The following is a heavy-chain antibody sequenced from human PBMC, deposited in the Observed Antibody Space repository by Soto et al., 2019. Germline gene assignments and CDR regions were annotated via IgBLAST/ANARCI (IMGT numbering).Heavy chain of an antibody. D-gene: IGHD3-22*01. CDR2: INSDGSST. J-gene: IGHJ3*02. V-gene: IGHV3-74*01. Sequence: GGSLRLSCAASGFTFSSYWMHWVRQAPGKGLVWVSRINSDGSSTSYADSVKGRFTISRDNAKNTLYLQMNSLRAEDTAVYYCAKDVGYYDSSGYYQGPDAFDIWGQGTMVTVSS. CDR3: AKDVGYYDSSGYYQGPDAFDI. CDR1: GFTFSSYW.